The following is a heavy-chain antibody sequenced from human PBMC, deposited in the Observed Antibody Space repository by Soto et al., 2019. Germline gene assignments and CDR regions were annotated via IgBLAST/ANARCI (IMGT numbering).Heavy chain of an antibody. CDR2: IYSSGST. CDR1: GDSISGYY. V-gene: IGHV4-59*08. D-gene: IGHD6-19*01. Sequence: SETLSLTCTFSGDSISGYYWTWIRQPPGKGLEWIGYIYSSGSTNFNPSLKSRVTISVDTSESHFSLKLSSVTAADTAIYYCARHAIAVAGTGYFDFWGQGALVTVSS. CDR3: ARHAIAVAGTGYFDF. J-gene: IGHJ4*02.